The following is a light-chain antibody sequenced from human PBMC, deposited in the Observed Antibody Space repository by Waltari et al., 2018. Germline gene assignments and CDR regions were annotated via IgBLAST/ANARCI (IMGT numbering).Light chain of an antibody. CDR1: RPNLGSNT. CDR2: SNN. J-gene: IGLJ3*02. V-gene: IGLV1-44*01. Sequence: QSVLTQPPSASGTPGQRVTISCPGSRPNLGSNTLNWYQQLPGTAPKPLIYSNNQRPSGVPDRFSGSKSGTSASLAISGLQSEDEADYYCAAWDDSLNGWVFGGGTKLTVL. CDR3: AAWDDSLNGWV.